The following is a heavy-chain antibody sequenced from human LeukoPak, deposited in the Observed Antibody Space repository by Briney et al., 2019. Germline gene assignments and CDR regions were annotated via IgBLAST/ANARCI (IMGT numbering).Heavy chain of an antibody. D-gene: IGHD2-2*01. J-gene: IGHJ6*04. V-gene: IGHV3-23*01. Sequence: PGGSLRLSCAVSGFTFSNYAINWVRQAPGKGLEWVSAISGSGTTTYYADSVTGRFTISRDNSKNTLYLQMNSLRAEDTAVYYCAKAYCSSTSCSLPYMDVWGKGTTVTVSS. CDR2: ISGSGTTT. CDR1: GFTFSNYA. CDR3: AKAYCSSTSCSLPYMDV.